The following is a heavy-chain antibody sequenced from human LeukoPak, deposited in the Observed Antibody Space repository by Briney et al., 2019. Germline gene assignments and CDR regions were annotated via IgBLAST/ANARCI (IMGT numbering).Heavy chain of an antibody. V-gene: IGHV1-46*01. Sequence: ASVKVSCKASEYTFTDYYLHWVRQAPGQGLEWMGLINPGGGNTNYAQSFQGRVTMTRDTSASTVYMELSSLRSEDTAIYYCARIRDGYNDAYDIWGQGTVVTVPS. J-gene: IGHJ3*02. CDR3: ARIRDGYNDAYDI. D-gene: IGHD5-24*01. CDR2: INPGGGNT. CDR1: EYTFTDYY.